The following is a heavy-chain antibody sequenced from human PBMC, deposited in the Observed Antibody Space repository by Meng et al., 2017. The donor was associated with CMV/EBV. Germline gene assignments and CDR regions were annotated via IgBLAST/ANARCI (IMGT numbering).Heavy chain of an antibody. D-gene: IGHD2-2*01. CDR2: IIPIFGTA. J-gene: IGHJ5*02. CDR3: ARDQVVPAARLFDP. CDR1: GGTFSSYA. V-gene: IGHV1-69*05. Sequence: SVKVSCKASGGTFSSYAISWVRQAPGQGLEWMGGIIPIFGTANYAQKFQGRVTITTDESTSTAYMELSSLRSEDTAVYYCARDQVVPAARLFDPWGQGTLVTVSS.